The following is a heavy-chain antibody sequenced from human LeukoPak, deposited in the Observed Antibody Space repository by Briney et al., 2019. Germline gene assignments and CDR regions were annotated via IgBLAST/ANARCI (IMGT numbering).Heavy chain of an antibody. D-gene: IGHD3-16*02. CDR3: ARDGGLSYYYYMDV. CDR1: GYTFTSYG. V-gene: IGHV1-18*01. CDR2: ISAYNGNT. J-gene: IGHJ6*03. Sequence: GASVKVSCKASGYTFTSYGISWVRQAPGQGLEWMGWISAYNGNTNYAQKFQGRVTITTDEPTSTAYMELSSLRSEDTAVYYCARDGGLSYYYYMDVWGKGTTVTVSS.